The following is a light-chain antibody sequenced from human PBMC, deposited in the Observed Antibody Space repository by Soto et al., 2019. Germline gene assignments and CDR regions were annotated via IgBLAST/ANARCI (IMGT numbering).Light chain of an antibody. V-gene: IGLV2-14*01. CDR2: DVS. CDR1: SSDVGGYNY. J-gene: IGLJ1*01. CDR3: SSYTSSSTHYV. Sequence: QSVLTQPASVSGSPGQSITISCTGTSSDVGGYNYVSWYQQHPGKAPKLMIYDVSNRPSGVSNRFSGSKSGNTASLTISGLQAEDEADYYCSSYTSSSTHYVFGTGTKVTV.